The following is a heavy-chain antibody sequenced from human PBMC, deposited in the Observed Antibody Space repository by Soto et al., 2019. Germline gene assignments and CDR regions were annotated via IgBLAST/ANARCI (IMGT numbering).Heavy chain of an antibody. CDR3: AKDASDTHGIWFHP. V-gene: IGHV3-15*07. CDR2: IKSKSDGGTT. CDR1: GFTFSNAW. Sequence: EVQLVESGGGLVKPGESLRLSCVASGFTFSNAWMNWVRQAPGKGLEWVGRIKSKSDGGTTDYAAPVKVRFTISRDDSENTLFLQMDSLKTEDTAVYYCAKDASDTHGIWFHPWGQGTLVIVSS. D-gene: IGHD2-15*01. J-gene: IGHJ5*02.